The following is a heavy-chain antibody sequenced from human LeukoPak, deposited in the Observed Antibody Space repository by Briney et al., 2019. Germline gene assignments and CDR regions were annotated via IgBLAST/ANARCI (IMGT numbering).Heavy chain of an antibody. J-gene: IGHJ6*02. V-gene: IGHV3-64D*06. CDR1: GFTFSSYA. D-gene: IGHD3-3*01. CDR2: ISSNGGST. CDR3: VKDRGPPHYDFWSGYYYGMDV. Sequence: PGGSLRLSCSASGFTFSSYAMHWVRQAPGKGLEYVSAISSNGGSTYYADSVKGRFTISRDNSKNTLYLQMSSLRAEDTAVYYCVKDRGPPHYDFWSGYYYGMDVWGQGTTVTVS.